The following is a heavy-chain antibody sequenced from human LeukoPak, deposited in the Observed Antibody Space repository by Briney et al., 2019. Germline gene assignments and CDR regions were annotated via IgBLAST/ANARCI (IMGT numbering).Heavy chain of an antibody. Sequence: SETLSLTCTVSGGSISSYYWSWIRQPPGKGLEWIGYIYYSGSTNYNPSLKSRVTISVDTSKNQFSLKLSSVTAADTAAYYCARGVRGYDILTGYYRPYYYYYYMDVWGKGTTVTVSS. CDR3: ARGVRGYDILTGYYRPYYYYYYMDV. CDR2: IYYSGST. V-gene: IGHV4-59*01. CDR1: GGSISSYY. D-gene: IGHD3-9*01. J-gene: IGHJ6*03.